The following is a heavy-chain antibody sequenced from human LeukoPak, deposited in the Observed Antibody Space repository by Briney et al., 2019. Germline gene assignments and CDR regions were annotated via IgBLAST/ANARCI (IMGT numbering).Heavy chain of an antibody. CDR2: INPNSGGT. CDR1: GYTFTGYY. J-gene: IGHJ4*02. V-gene: IGHV1-2*02. Sequence: ASVKVSCKASGYTFTGYYMHWVRQVPGQGLEWMGWINPNSGGTNNAQKFQGRVTMTRDTSISTAYMELSRLRSDDTAVYYCARGHCGGDCYPFDYWGQGTLVTVSS. CDR3: ARGHCGGDCYPFDY. D-gene: IGHD2-21*02.